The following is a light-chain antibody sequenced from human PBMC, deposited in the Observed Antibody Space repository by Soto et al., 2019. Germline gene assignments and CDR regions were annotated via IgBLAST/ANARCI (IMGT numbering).Light chain of an antibody. V-gene: IGLV2-14*01. CDR3: SSYTSSSSYV. J-gene: IGLJ1*01. Sequence: QSALAQPASVSGSPGQSITISCTGTSSDVGGYNYVSWYQQHPGKAPKLMIYEVSNRPSGVSNRFSGSKSGNTASLTISGLQAEDGADYYCSSYTSSSSYVFGTGTKGTVL. CDR1: SSDVGGYNY. CDR2: EVS.